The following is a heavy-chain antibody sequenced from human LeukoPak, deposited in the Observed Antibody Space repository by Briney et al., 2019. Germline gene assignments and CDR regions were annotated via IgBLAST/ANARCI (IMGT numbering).Heavy chain of an antibody. J-gene: IGHJ1*01. Sequence: ASVKVSCKVSGYTLTELSMHWVRQAPGKGLEWMGGFDPEDGETIYAQKFQGRVTMTEDTSTDTAYMELSSLRSEDTAVYYCATLAFSGIAAAGTDFQHWGQGTQVTVSS. V-gene: IGHV1-24*01. CDR1: GYTLTELS. D-gene: IGHD6-13*01. CDR3: ATLAFSGIAAAGTDFQH. CDR2: FDPEDGET.